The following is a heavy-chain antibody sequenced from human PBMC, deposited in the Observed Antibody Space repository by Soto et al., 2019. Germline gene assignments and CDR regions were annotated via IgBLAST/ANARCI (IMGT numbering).Heavy chain of an antibody. CDR1: GFTFTTYA. CDR2: ITCSGDIT. V-gene: IGHV3-23*01. CDR3: AKKPTGRPAAFDY. D-gene: IGHD6-25*01. J-gene: IGHJ4*02. Sequence: EVQLLESGGGLVQPGGSLRLSCAASGFTFTTYAMSWVRQAPGKGLEWVAVITCSGDITYYADSVKGRFTISRDNSKNTLYLQMNSLRAEDTAVYYCAKKPTGRPAAFDYWGQGTLVNVSS.